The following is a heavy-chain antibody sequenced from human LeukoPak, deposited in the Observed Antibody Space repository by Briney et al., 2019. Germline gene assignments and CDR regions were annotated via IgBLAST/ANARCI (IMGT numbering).Heavy chain of an antibody. CDR3: VRMYSNYVCDY. CDR2: INPSGGST. Sequence: ASVKVSCKVSGYTFTSYYMHWVRQAPGQGLEWMGIINPSGGSTSYAQKFQGRVTMTRDMSTSTVYMELSNLRSEDTAVYYYVRMYSNYVCDYWGRGTLVTV. CDR1: GYTFTSYY. D-gene: IGHD4-11*01. V-gene: IGHV1-46*01. J-gene: IGHJ4*02.